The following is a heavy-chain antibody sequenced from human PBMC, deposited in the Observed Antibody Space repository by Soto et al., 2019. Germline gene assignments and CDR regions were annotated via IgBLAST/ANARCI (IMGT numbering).Heavy chain of an antibody. CDR2: ISYDGSNK. CDR1: GITFCSHG. V-gene: IGHV3-30*18. D-gene: IGHD3-10*01. CDR3: AKDRAYYYGSGPGDFDY. Sequence: GGSLRLSCAASGITFCSHGLHCVRQAPGKGLEWVAVISYDGSNKYYADSVKGRFTISRDNSKNTLYLQMNSLRAEDTAVYYCAKDRAYYYGSGPGDFDYWGQGTLVTVSS. J-gene: IGHJ4*02.